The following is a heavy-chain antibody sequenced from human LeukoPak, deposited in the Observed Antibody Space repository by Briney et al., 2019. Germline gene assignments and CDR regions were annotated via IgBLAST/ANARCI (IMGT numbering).Heavy chain of an antibody. CDR2: INHSGST. J-gene: IGHJ4*02. CDR3: ARARIPRFDY. CDR1: GGSFSGYY. V-gene: IGHV4-34*01. Sequence: AETLSLTCAVYGGSFSGYYGSWIRQPPGKGLEWIGEINHSGSTNYNPSLKSRVTISVDTSKNQFSLKLSSVTAADTAVYYCARARIPRFDYWGQGTLVTVSS.